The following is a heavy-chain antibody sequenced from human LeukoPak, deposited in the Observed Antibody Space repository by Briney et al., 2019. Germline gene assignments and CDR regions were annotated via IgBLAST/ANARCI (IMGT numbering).Heavy chain of an antibody. CDR1: GGSISSYY. J-gene: IGHJ4*02. CDR2: IYYSGIT. CDR3: ARVDSSSWPNFDS. V-gene: IGHV4-59*01. Sequence: SETLSLTCTVSGGSISSYYWSWIRQPPGKGLEWIGYIYYSGITNYNPSLKSRVTISVDTSKNQFSLRLSSATAADTAVYYCARVDSSSWPNFDSWGQGTLVTVSS. D-gene: IGHD6-13*01.